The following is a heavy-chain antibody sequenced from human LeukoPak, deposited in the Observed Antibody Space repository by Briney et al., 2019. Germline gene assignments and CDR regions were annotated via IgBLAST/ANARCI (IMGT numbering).Heavy chain of an antibody. D-gene: IGHD1-26*01. V-gene: IGHV3-23*01. CDR1: GFTFTSYS. Sequence: GGSLRLSCAASGFTFTSYSMNWVRQAPGKGLGWVSTISGGGGSTYYADSVKGRFTISRDNSKYTLYLQVNSLRAEDTAVYYCAKGGKWDVTPFDYWGQGTLVTVSS. CDR3: AKGGKWDVTPFDY. J-gene: IGHJ4*02. CDR2: ISGGGGST.